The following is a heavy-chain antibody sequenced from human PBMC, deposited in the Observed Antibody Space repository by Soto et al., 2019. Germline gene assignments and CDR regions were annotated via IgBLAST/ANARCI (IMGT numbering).Heavy chain of an antibody. V-gene: IGHV1-69*13. CDR1: GGTFSSYA. CDR3: ARDIVVVVAATDHDAFDI. CDR2: IIPIFGTA. Sequence: GASVKVSCKASGGTFSSYAISWVRQAPGQGLEWMGGIIPIFGTANYAQKFQGRVTITADESTSTAYMELSSLRSEDTAVYYCARDIVVVVAATDHDAFDIWGQGTMVTV. D-gene: IGHD2-15*01. J-gene: IGHJ3*02.